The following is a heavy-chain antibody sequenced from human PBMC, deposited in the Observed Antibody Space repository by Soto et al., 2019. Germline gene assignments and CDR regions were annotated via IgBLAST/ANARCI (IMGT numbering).Heavy chain of an antibody. Sequence: QVQLVESGGGVVQPGRSLRLSCAASGFTFSSYAMHWVRQAPGKGLEWVAVISYDGSNKYYADSVKGRFTISRDNSKNTLYLQMNSLRAEDTAVYYCARGYSSRSAFDYWGQGTLVTVSS. CDR3: ARGYSSRSAFDY. V-gene: IGHV3-30-3*01. D-gene: IGHD6-13*01. J-gene: IGHJ4*02. CDR1: GFTFSSYA. CDR2: ISYDGSNK.